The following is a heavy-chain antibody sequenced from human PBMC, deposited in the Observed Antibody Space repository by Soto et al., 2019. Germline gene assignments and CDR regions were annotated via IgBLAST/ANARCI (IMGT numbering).Heavy chain of an antibody. J-gene: IGHJ6*02. V-gene: IGHV1-69*02. Sequence: QVQLVQSGTEVKKPGSSVKVSCKASGGTFSSYTISWVRQAPGQGLEWMGRIIPILGIANYAQKFQGRVTIPADKSTSTAYMELSSLRSEDTAVYYCARLPSYYGSGSYPNYYYGMDVWGQGTTVTVSS. CDR1: GGTFSSYT. CDR2: IIPILGIA. D-gene: IGHD3-10*01. CDR3: ARLPSYYGSGSYPNYYYGMDV.